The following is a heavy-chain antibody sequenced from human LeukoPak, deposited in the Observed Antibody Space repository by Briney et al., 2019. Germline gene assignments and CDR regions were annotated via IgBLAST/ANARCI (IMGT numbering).Heavy chain of an antibody. CDR3: ARAEDDAFDI. D-gene: IGHD1-1*01. CDR2: ISSSGSTI. CDR1: GFTFSDYY. Sequence: GGSLRLSCAASGFTFSDYYMSWIRQAPGKGLEWVSYISSSGSTIYYADSVKGRFTISRDNAKNSLFLQMNSLRVDDTAMYYCARAEDDAFDIWGQGTMVTVSS. J-gene: IGHJ3*02. V-gene: IGHV3-11*04.